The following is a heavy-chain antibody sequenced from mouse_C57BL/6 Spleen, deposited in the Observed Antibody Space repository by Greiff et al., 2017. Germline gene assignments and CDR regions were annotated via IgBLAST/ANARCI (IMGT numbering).Heavy chain of an antibody. Sequence: EVQRVESGGGLVQPKGSLKLSCAASGFTFNTYAMHWVRQAPGKGLEWVARIRSKSSNYATYYADSVKDRFTISRDDSQSMLYLQMNNLKTEDTAMYYCVREGRAYYSNYEDYFDYWGQGTTLTVSS. V-gene: IGHV10-3*01. CDR1: GFTFNTYA. CDR3: VREGRAYYSNYEDYFDY. CDR2: IRSKSSNYAT. D-gene: IGHD2-5*01. J-gene: IGHJ2*01.